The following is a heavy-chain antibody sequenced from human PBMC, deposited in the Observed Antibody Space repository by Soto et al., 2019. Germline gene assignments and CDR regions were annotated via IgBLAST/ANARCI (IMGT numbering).Heavy chain of an antibody. V-gene: IGHV2-5*02. J-gene: IGHJ5*02. Sequence: QITLKESGPPLVKPTQTLTLTCTFSGFSLSTRGVGVGWIRQPPGKALEWLALIYWDDDKRYSPSLRSRDTITKDTSKNQVVRTTTNMDPVDTATYYCAHRQYYDNSGSNWFDPWGQGTLVTVSS. CDR2: IYWDDDK. CDR1: GFSLSTRGVG. CDR3: AHRQYYDNSGSNWFDP. D-gene: IGHD3-22*01.